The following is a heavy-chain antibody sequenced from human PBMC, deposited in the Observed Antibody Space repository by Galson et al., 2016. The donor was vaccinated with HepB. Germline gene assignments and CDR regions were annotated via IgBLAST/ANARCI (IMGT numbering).Heavy chain of an antibody. CDR1: GYTFTGYY. CDR3: ARESHYDGYYPDFDY. J-gene: IGHJ4*02. D-gene: IGHD3-3*01. CDR2: INPNSGDT. V-gene: IGHV1-2*04. Sequence: QSGAEVKKPGESLKISCKASGYTFTGYYIHWVRQAPGQGLEWMGWINPNSGDTHYAQKFQGWVTMTRDTSITTAYMELSRLRSDGTAVDYCARESHYDGYYPDFDYWGQGTRVTVSS.